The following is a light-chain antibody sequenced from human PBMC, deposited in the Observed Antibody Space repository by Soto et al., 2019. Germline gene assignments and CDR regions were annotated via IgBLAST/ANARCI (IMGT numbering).Light chain of an antibody. V-gene: IGKV1-17*02. CDR2: ASY. Sequence: DIQMTQSPSSLSASVGDRVTITCRASQDIGDDLDWFQQKPGKAPKRLIYASYGLQSGAPARFSGSGSGTEFALTISNLYPEDFATYYCLQHNSLPFTFGPGTKVDVK. CDR1: QDIGDD. CDR3: LQHNSLPFT. J-gene: IGKJ3*01.